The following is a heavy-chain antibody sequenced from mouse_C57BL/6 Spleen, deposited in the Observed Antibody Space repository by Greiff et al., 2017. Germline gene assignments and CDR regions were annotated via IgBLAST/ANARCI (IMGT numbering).Heavy chain of an antibody. CDR3: ARPHYYGSSYWYFDV. CDR2: INPNNGGT. J-gene: IGHJ1*03. CDR1: GYTFTDYN. V-gene: IGHV1-18*01. Sequence: VQLQQSGPELVKPGASVKIPCKASGYTFTDYNMDWVKQSHGKSLEWIGDINPNNGGTIYNQKFKGKATLTVDKYASTAYMELRSLTSEDTAVYYCARPHYYGSSYWYFDVWGTGTTVTGSS. D-gene: IGHD1-1*01.